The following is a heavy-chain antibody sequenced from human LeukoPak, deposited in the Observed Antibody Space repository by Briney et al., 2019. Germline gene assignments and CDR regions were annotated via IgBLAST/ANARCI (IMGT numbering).Heavy chain of an antibody. J-gene: IGHJ4*02. CDR2: ISAYNGNT. CDR3: ARASAWTYYYDSSAKTVPDY. CDR1: GYTFTSYG. V-gene: IGHV1-18*01. D-gene: IGHD3-22*01. Sequence: ASVKVSCKASGYTFTSYGISWVRQAPGQGLEWVGWISAYNGNTNYAQKLQGRVTMTTDTSTSTAYMELRSLRSDDTAVYYCARASAWTYYYDSSAKTVPDYWGQGTLVTVSS.